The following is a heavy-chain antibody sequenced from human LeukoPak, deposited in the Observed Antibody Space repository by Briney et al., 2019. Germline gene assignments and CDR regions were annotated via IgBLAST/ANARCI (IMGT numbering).Heavy chain of an antibody. V-gene: IGHV1-46*03. D-gene: IGHD3-10*01. J-gene: IGHJ6*03. CDR2: INPSDGAT. CDR1: GYTFTMYY. CDR3: CREHTGALTDNSGELFASYYTYYYMDV. Sequence: ASVKVSCKASGYTFTMYYIHWVRQAPGQGLEWMGMINPSDGATTYAQRFQGRVTMTRDMSTTTVYMDLRSLRSEDTAVYFGCREHTGALTDNSGELFASYYTYYYMDVWGRGTTVTVSS.